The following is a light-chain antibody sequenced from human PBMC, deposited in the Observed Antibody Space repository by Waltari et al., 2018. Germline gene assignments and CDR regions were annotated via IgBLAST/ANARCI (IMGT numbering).Light chain of an antibody. V-gene: IGKV3-20*01. Sequence: DIVLTQSPGTLSLSPGERGTLSCRASQRVNSNYLAWYQHKPGQAPRLLSYGASSRATGIPDRFSGSGSGTDFTLTISRLEPEDFAVYYCQYYGSSASFGPGTKVDI. CDR3: QYYGSSAS. CDR1: QRVNSNY. CDR2: GAS. J-gene: IGKJ3*01.